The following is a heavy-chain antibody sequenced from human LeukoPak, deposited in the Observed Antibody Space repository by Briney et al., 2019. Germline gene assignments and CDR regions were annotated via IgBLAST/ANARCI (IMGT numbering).Heavy chain of an antibody. CDR1: GFTFSTYS. V-gene: IGHV3-21*01. J-gene: IGHJ4*02. Sequence: KSGGSLRLSCAASGFTFSTYSMRWVRQAPGKGLEWVSSISSSSSYIYYADSVKGRFTISRDNAKNSLYLQMNSLRAEDTAVYYCAGDWGGYCSGGSCYPGYWGQGTLVTVSS. D-gene: IGHD2-15*01. CDR2: ISSSSSYI. CDR3: AGDWGGYCSGGSCYPGY.